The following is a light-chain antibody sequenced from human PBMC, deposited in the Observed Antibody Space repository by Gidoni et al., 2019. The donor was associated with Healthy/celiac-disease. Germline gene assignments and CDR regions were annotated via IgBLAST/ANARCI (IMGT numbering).Light chain of an antibody. J-gene: IGLJ2*01. Sequence: QSALTQPAPASGSPGQSFTISCTGTSSDVASYNLVSWYQQHPGKAPKLMIYEGSKRPSGVSNRFSGSKSGNTASLTISGLQAEDEADYYCCSYAGSSTFVVFGGGTKLTVL. V-gene: IGLV2-23*03. CDR1: SSDVASYNL. CDR3: CSYAGSSTFVV. CDR2: EGS.